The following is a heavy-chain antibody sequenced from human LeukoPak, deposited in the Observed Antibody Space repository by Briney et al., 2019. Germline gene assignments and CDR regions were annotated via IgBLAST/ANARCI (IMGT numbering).Heavy chain of an antibody. CDR3: ARTGGYSSPLGF. D-gene: IGHD4-11*01. CDR2: ISYSGST. V-gene: IGHV4-59*13. Sequence: SETLSLTRTVSGGSISSCYWSWIRQPPGKGLEWIGYISYSGSTNYNPSLKSRVTISVDTSKNQFSLKLTSVTAADTATYYCARTGGYSSPLGFWGQGTLVTVSS. J-gene: IGHJ4*02. CDR1: GGSISSCY.